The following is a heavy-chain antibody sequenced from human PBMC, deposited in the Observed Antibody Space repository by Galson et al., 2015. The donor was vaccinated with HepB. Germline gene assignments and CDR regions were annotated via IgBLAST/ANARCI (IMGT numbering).Heavy chain of an antibody. CDR1: GGTFSSYA. D-gene: IGHD3-16*01. Sequence: SVKVSCKASGGTFSSYAITWVRQAPGQGLEWMGGIIPIFGTANYAQKFQGRVTITADESTSTAYMELSSLRSEDTAVYYCASAPPMTSVWFGYYWGQGTLVTVSS. CDR3: ASAPPMTSVWFGYY. J-gene: IGHJ4*02. CDR2: IIPIFGTA. V-gene: IGHV1-69*13.